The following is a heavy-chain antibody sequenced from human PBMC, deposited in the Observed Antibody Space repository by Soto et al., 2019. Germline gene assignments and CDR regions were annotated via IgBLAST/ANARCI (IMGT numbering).Heavy chain of an antibody. CDR3: ARSRVVVVAATLGWFDP. CDR1: GYTFTSYA. D-gene: IGHD2-15*01. V-gene: IGHV1-3*01. Sequence: QVQLVQSGAEVKKPGASVKVSCKASGYTFTSYAMHWVRQAPGQRLEWMGWINAGNGNTKYSQKFQGRVTITRDTSASTAYMELSSLRSEDTAVYYCARSRVVVVAATLGWFDPWGQGTLVTVSS. J-gene: IGHJ5*02. CDR2: INAGNGNT.